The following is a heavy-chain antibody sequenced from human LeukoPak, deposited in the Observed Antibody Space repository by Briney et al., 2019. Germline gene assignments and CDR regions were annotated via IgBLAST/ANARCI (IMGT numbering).Heavy chain of an antibody. CDR3: AKIPKGGYFDS. D-gene: IGHD2-2*01. CDR1: GFTVRDNY. J-gene: IGHJ4*02. Sequence: PGGSLRLSCAASGFTVRDNYMSWVRQAPGKGLEWVSAISGSGGTAYYADSVKGRFTISRDNSKNTLYLQMNSLRAEDTAVYYCAKIPKGGYFDSWGQGTLVTVSS. CDR2: ISGSGGTA. V-gene: IGHV3-23*01.